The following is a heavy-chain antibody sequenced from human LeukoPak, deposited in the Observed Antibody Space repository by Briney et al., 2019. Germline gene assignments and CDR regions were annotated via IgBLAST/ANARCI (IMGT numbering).Heavy chain of an antibody. V-gene: IGHV3-66*01. CDR1: GLTVSRNY. CDR2: IYSGGTT. Sequence: GGSLRLSCVVSGLTVSRNYMSWVRQAPGKGLEWVSDIYSGGTTKYSDYVKGRFFVYRDNYKNTLYLQMNSLRAEDTAVYYCASKLTTGYWGQGTLVTVSS. D-gene: IGHD4-17*01. CDR3: ASKLTTGY. J-gene: IGHJ4*02.